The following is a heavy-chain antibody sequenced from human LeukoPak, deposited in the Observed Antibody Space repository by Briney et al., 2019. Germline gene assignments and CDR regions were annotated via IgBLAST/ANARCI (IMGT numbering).Heavy chain of an antibody. Sequence: GGSLRLSCAASGFTFSGLWMSWVRQAPGKGLEWVANIKEDGSEKYYVDSVRGRFTISRDNAKNSLFLQMNSLRAEDTAVYYCARGGRDSSWYWKDWGQGTLVTVSS. V-gene: IGHV3-7*01. CDR2: IKEDGSEK. D-gene: IGHD3-22*01. CDR1: GFTFSGLW. CDR3: ARGGRDSSWYWKD. J-gene: IGHJ4*02.